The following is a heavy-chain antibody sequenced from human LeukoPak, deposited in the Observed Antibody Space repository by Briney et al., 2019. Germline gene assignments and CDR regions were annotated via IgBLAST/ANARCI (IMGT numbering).Heavy chain of an antibody. CDR3: KRSISVGAFDI. V-gene: IGHV3-30*04. J-gene: IGHJ3*02. CDR1: GFTFSTYA. CDR2: ISSDGSDE. D-gene: IGHD6-25*01. Sequence: GGSLRLSCAASGFTFSTYAMHWVRQAPGKGLEWVGVISSDGSDEWYAESAKGRFTISRDNSKNTLYLQIDSLRPEDTAIYYCKRSISVGAFDIWGQGTMVTVSS.